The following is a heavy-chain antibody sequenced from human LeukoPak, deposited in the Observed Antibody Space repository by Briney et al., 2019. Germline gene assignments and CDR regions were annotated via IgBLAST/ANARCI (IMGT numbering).Heavy chain of an antibody. D-gene: IGHD6-19*01. Sequence: GGSLRLSCAASGFTFSSYWMSWVRQAPGKGLEWVANIKQDGSEKYYVDSVKGRFTISRDNAKNSLYLQMNSLRAEDTAVYYCARVWYSSGWLSYYFDYWGQGTLVTVSS. J-gene: IGHJ4*02. CDR1: GFTFSSYW. CDR3: ARVWYSSGWLSYYFDY. V-gene: IGHV3-7*01. CDR2: IKQDGSEK.